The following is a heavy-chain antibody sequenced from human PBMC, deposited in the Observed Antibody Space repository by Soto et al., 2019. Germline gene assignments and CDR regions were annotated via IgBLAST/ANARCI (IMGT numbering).Heavy chain of an antibody. CDR3: ARGRRGPAASYNWFDP. J-gene: IGHJ5*02. V-gene: IGHV1-2*04. CDR2: IDSNSGGT. CDR1: GYTFTGYY. Sequence: QVQLVQSGAEVKKPGASVKVSCKASGYTFTGYYMHWVRQAPGQGLEWMGWIDSNSGGTNYAQKFQGWVTMTRDTSISSAHMELSRLRSDDTAVYYCARGRRGPAASYNWFDPWGQGTLVTVSS. D-gene: IGHD2-2*01.